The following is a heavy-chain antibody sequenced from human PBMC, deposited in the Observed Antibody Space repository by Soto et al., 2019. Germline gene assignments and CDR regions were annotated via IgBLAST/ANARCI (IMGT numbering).Heavy chain of an antibody. V-gene: IGHV1-69*01. J-gene: IGHJ5*02. CDR2: IIPIFGTA. CDR3: ARDSPMDYYDSSGYYTNWFDP. D-gene: IGHD3-22*01. CDR1: GGTFSSYA. Sequence: QVQLVQSGAEVKKPGSSVKVSCKASGGTFSSYAISWVRQAPGQGLEWMGGIIPIFGTANYAQKFQGRVTITADESTSTAYMELSSLRSEDTAVYYCARDSPMDYYDSSGYYTNWFDPWGQGTLVTVSS.